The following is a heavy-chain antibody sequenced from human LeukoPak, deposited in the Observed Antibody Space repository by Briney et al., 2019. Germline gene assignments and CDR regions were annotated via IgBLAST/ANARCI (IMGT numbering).Heavy chain of an antibody. J-gene: IGHJ6*03. Sequence: GGSLRLSCTASGFTFNRDWTAWVRQAPGKGLEWVAVISYDGSNKYYADSVKGRFTISRDNSKNTLYLQMNSLRAEDTAVYYCARFPPYRPKKYYYYYMDVWGKGTTVTVSS. CDR3: ARFPPYRPKKYYYYYMDV. CDR2: ISYDGSNK. V-gene: IGHV3-30-3*01. CDR1: GFTFNRDW.